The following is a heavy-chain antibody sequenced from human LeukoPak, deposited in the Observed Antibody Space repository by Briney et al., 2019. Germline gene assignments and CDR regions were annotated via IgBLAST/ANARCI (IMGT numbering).Heavy chain of an antibody. Sequence: ASVKVSCKASGYTFSSYDINWVRQAAGQGLEWLGWMNPNTGDTGYAQNFQGRVSITRDTSISTFYMELSSLRSEDTAVYYCARDYGGNSGWFDPWGQGTLVTVSS. D-gene: IGHD4-23*01. CDR3: ARDYGGNSGWFDP. CDR1: GYTFSSYD. J-gene: IGHJ5*02. V-gene: IGHV1-8*03. CDR2: MNPNTGDT.